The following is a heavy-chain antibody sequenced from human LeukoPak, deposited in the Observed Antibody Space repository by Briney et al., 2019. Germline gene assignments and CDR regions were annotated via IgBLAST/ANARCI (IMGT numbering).Heavy chain of an antibody. CDR2: IRYDGSRK. J-gene: IGHJ4*02. CDR1: GFTFNNYG. D-gene: IGHD3-3*01. CDR3: AKDSPYRDDFWTTPLDY. V-gene: IGHV3-30*02. Sequence: PGGSLRLSCAASGFTFNNYGMHWVRQAPGKGLEWVAVIRYDGSRKYSADSVKGRFTISRDNSKYTLYLQMSSLRAEDTAVYYCAKDSPYRDDFWTTPLDYWGQGTLVTVSS.